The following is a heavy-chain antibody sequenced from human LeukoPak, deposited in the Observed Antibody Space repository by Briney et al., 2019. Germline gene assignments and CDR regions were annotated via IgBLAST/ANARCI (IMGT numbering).Heavy chain of an antibody. D-gene: IGHD2-15*01. J-gene: IGHJ3*02. V-gene: IGHV3-33*01. CDR1: GFTFSNYG. CDR3: ARGLGGGCSGGSCYPGLFDI. Sequence: PGGSLRLSCAASGFTFSNYGMHWVRQAPGRGLEGVAVIWYDGSDKYYVDSVKGRFTISRDNSKNTLYLQMNSLRAEDTAIYYCARGLGGGCSGGSCYPGLFDIWGQGTMVTVSS. CDR2: IWYDGSDK.